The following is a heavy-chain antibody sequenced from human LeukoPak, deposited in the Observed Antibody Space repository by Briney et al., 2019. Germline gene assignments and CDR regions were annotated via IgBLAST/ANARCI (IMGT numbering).Heavy chain of an antibody. D-gene: IGHD3-10*01. CDR2: ISYDGSNK. Sequence: GGSQRLSCAASGFTFSSYGMHWVRQAPGKGLEWVAVISYDGSNKYYADSVKGRFIISSDNSKNTQYLQMNNLSAEDTAVYYCAKVGYYGSGSYYDYWGRGTMATVSS. J-gene: IGHJ4*02. CDR1: GFTFSSYG. CDR3: AKVGYYGSGSYYDY. V-gene: IGHV3-30*18.